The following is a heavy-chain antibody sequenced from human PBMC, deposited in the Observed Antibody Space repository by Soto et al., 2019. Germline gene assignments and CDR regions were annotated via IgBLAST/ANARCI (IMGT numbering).Heavy chain of an antibody. V-gene: IGHV1-69*13. D-gene: IGHD2-15*01. Sequence: SVKVSCKASGGTFSSYAISWVRQAPGQGLEWMGGIIPIFGTANYAQKFQGRVTITADESTSTAYMELSSLRSEDTAVYYCARDPFGYCSGGSCYQHYYGLDVWGQGTTVTVSS. J-gene: IGHJ6*02. CDR3: ARDPFGYCSGGSCYQHYYGLDV. CDR1: GGTFSSYA. CDR2: IIPIFGTA.